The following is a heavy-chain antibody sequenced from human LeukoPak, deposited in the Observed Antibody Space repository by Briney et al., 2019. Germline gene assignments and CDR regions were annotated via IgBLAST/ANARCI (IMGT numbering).Heavy chain of an antibody. CDR2: INPNTGGT. CDR3: ARVGDGLNDAFDI. CDR1: GYTFTGYY. V-gene: IGHV1-2*06. J-gene: IGHJ3*02. Sequence: ASLKVSCKASGYTFTGYYMNWVRQAPGQGLEWLGRINPNTGGTNFAQSFQGRVTMTRDASITTAYMELSRLRSDDTAVYYCARVGDGLNDAFDIWAKGQWSPSLQ. D-gene: IGHD5-24*01.